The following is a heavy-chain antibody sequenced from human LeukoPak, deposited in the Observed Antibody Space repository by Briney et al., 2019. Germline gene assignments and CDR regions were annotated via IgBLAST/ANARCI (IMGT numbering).Heavy chain of an antibody. CDR2: ISSSSSYI. V-gene: IGHV3-21*01. CDR3: ASVSIVGATGDY. J-gene: IGHJ4*02. D-gene: IGHD1-26*01. CDR1: GFTFSSYS. Sequence: GGSLRLSCAASGFTFSSYSMNWVRQAPGKGLEWVSSISSSSSYIYYADSVKGRFTISRDNSKNTLYLQMNSLRAEDTAVYYCASVSIVGATGDYWGQGTLVTVSS.